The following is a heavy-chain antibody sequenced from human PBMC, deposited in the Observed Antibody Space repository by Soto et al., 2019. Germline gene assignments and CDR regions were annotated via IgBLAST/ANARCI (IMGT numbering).Heavy chain of an antibody. J-gene: IGHJ4*02. Sequence: DVQLLESGGCLVQPEGSLRLSCAASGFTFSSYAMGWDRQGPGKGQEWVAVVSIGGSTHYADSVRGRFTISRDNSKNTLSLQMDSLTAEDTAVYFCAKRRGAGGHFDYWGQGALVTVSS. CDR2: VSIGGST. V-gene: IGHV3-23*01. CDR1: GFTFSSYA. D-gene: IGHD2-15*01. CDR3: AKRRGAGGHFDY.